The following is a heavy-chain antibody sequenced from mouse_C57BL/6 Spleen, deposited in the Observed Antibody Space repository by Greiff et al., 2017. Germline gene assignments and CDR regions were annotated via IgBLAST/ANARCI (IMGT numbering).Heavy chain of an antibody. CDR1: GYAFSSSW. V-gene: IGHV1-82*01. CDR3: ARDGDYYAMDY. Sequence: QVHVKQSGPELVKPGASVQISCKASGYAFSSSWMNWVKQRPGKGLAWIGRLYPGDGDTNYNGKFNGKATLTADKSSSTAYMQLSSLTSEDSAVYFCARDGDYYAMDYWGQGTSVTVSS. J-gene: IGHJ4*01. D-gene: IGHD1-1*02. CDR2: LYPGDGDT.